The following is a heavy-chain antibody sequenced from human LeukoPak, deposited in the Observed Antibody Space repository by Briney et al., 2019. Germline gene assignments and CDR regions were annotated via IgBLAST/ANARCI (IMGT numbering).Heavy chain of an antibody. J-gene: IGHJ6*03. CDR1: GYTFTGYY. CDR2: INLNSGGT. D-gene: IGHD5-18*01. Sequence: ASVKVSCRASGYTFTGYYMHWVRQAPGQGLEWMGWINLNSGGTNYAQTFQGRVTITRDTSISTAYMELSRLRSDDTAVYYCARDRSGSSYGDYYYYMDAWGKGTTVTVSS. V-gene: IGHV1-2*02. CDR3: ARDRSGSSYGDYYYYMDA.